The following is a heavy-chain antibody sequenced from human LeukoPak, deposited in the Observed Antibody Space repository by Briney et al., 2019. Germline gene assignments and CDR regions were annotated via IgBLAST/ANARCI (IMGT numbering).Heavy chain of an antibody. D-gene: IGHD2-21*02. CDR3: AREDSGAYCGGDCYSG. CDR2: ISSNGGST. Sequence: PGGSLRLSCAASGFTFSSYAMHWVRQAPGKGLEYVSAISSNGGSTYYANSVKGRFTISRGNSKNTLYLQMGSLRAEDMAVYYCAREDSGAYCGGDCYSGWGQGTLVTVSS. J-gene: IGHJ4*02. CDR1: GFTFSSYA. V-gene: IGHV3-64*01.